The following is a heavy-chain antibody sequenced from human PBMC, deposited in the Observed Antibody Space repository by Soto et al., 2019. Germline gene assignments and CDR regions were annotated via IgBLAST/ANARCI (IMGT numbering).Heavy chain of an antibody. CDR3: ARDRVLTYYYYYGMDV. J-gene: IGHJ6*02. V-gene: IGHV1-18*04. D-gene: IGHD3-10*01. CDR2: ISAYNGNT. CDR1: GYTFTSYG. Sequence: QVQLVQSGAEVKKPGASVKVSCKASGYTFTSYGISWVRQAPGQGLEWMGWISAYNGNTNYAQKLQGRVTMTTDTSTRIAYMEMRSLRSDDTAVYYCARDRVLTYYYYYGMDVWGQGTTVTVSS.